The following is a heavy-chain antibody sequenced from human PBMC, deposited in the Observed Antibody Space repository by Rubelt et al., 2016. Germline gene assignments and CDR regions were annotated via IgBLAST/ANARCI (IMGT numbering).Heavy chain of an antibody. D-gene: IGHD3-10*01. CDR1: GFSLSTSGVG. J-gene: IGHJ4*02. CDR3: AHSLMNAVWVYGSGSYYIPVFDY. Sequence: QITLKESGPTLVKPTQTLTLTCTFSGFSLSTSGVGVGWIRQPPGKALEWLALIYWDDDKRYSPSLKSRLTITKDTSKNQVVLTMTNMDPVDTATYYCAHSLMNAVWVYGSGSYYIPVFDYWGQGTLVTVSS. V-gene: IGHV2-5*02. CDR2: IYWDDDK.